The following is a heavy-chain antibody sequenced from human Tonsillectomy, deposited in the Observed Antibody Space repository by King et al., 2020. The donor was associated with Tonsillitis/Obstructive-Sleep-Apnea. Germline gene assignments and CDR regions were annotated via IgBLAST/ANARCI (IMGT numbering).Heavy chain of an antibody. D-gene: IGHD3-10*01. CDR1: GFSVTNSY. Sequence: VQLVESGGGLVQPGESLRLSCSASGFSVTNSYVTWVRQAPGKGLVWVSTFYGGGDSYFADSVKGRFSFSRDTYRNTLYLQMNSLRVEDTAVYYCARDVRAGIRDLARGRPTVYLDTWGQGAPVTVSS. V-gene: IGHV3-66*01. CDR3: ARDVRAGIRDLARGRPTVYLDT. CDR2: FYGGGDS. J-gene: IGHJ4*02.